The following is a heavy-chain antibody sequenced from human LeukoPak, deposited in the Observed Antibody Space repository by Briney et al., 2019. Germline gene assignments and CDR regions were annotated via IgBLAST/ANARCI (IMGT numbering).Heavy chain of an antibody. CDR3: TRGRYYFDS. Sequence: GGSLRLSCAASGFTFNTYWMHWVRQAPGKGLVCVSRIKSDGSAPVYADSVKGRFTISRDNAKNTLYLQMNSLRAEDTAVYYCTRGRYYFDSWGQGPLVTVSS. CDR1: GFTFNTYW. CDR2: IKSDGSAP. V-gene: IGHV3-74*01. J-gene: IGHJ4*02.